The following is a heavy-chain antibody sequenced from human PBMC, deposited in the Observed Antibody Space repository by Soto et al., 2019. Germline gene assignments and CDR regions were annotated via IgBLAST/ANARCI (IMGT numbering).Heavy chain of an antibody. D-gene: IGHD1-7*01. CDR2: IIPIFGTA. Sequence: QVQLVQSGAEVKKPGSSVKVSCKASGGTFSSYAISWVRQAPGQGLEWMGGIIPIFGTASSAQKFQGRVTITAAQSPRTAYMERHRLRHQDPALYYCAGDLGPISGTTVLDPWGQGTLVTVSS. V-gene: IGHV1-69*12. CDR3: AGDLGPISGTTVLDP. CDR1: GGTFSSYA. J-gene: IGHJ5*02.